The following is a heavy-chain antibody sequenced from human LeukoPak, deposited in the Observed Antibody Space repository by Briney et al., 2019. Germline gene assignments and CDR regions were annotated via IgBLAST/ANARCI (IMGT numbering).Heavy chain of an antibody. CDR3: ARDDFSTYPGLNYFDY. Sequence: ASVKVSCKASGYTFTHYAVHWVRQAPGQRLEWMGWANVGNDYTESSQKFQDRLTITSDTTATTVYMELSSLRSEDTAVYYCARDDFSTYPGLNYFDYWGQGSLVTVSS. CDR2: ANVGNDYT. V-gene: IGHV1-3*01. J-gene: IGHJ4*02. CDR1: GYTFTHYA. D-gene: IGHD4-11*01.